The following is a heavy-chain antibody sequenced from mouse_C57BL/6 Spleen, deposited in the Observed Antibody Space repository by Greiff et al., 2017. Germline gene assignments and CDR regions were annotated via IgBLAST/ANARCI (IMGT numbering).Heavy chain of an antibody. D-gene: IGHD1-1*01. CDR2: ISYDGSN. V-gene: IGHV3-6*01. Sequence: EVQVVESGPGLVKPSQSLSLTCSVTGYSITSGYYWNWIRQFPGNKLEWMGYISYDGSNNYNPSLKNRISITRDTSKNQFFLKLNSVTTEDTATYYCAREGSLYYGSSYRYFDVWGTGTTVTVSS. CDR3: AREGSLYYGSSYRYFDV. J-gene: IGHJ1*03. CDR1: GYSITSGYY.